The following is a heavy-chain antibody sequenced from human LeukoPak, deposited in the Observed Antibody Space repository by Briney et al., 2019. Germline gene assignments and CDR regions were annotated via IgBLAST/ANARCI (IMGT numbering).Heavy chain of an antibody. CDR2: IYPGDSDT. V-gene: IGHV5-51*01. J-gene: IGHJ4*02. Sequence: GESLKISCQGSGYRFTSYWIGWVRQMPGKGLEWMGIIYPGDSDTKHSPSFQGQVTISADKSISTTYLQWSSLRASDTAMYYCARRSTMTTIDYWGQGTLVTVSS. CDR3: ARRSTMTTIDY. CDR1: GYRFTSYW. D-gene: IGHD4-17*01.